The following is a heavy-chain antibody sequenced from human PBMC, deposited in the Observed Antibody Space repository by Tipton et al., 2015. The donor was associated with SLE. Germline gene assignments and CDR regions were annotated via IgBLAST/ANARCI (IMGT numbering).Heavy chain of an antibody. CDR3: ARSGHIVVVVLGYFDV. Sequence: TLSLTCTVSGYSIRSGYHWGWIRQPPGKGLEWIGSIYHSGSTYYNPSLKSRVTISVDTSKNQFSLKLSSVTAADTAVYYCARSGHIVVVVLGYFDVWGRGTLVTVSS. CDR2: IYHSGST. CDR1: GYSIRSGYH. D-gene: IGHD2-21*01. J-gene: IGHJ2*01. V-gene: IGHV4-38-2*02.